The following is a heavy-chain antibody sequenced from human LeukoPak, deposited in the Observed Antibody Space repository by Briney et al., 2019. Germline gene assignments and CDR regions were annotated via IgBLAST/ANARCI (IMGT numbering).Heavy chain of an antibody. CDR2: ISGSGGST. CDR3: AKKGPTVVTPGIY. D-gene: IGHD4-23*01. J-gene: IGHJ4*02. Sequence: PGGSLRLSCAASGLTFSSYAMSWVRQAPGKGLEWVSTISGSGGSTYYADSVKGRFTFSRDNSKNTLYLQMNSLRAEDTAVYYCAKKGPTVVTPGIYWGQGTLVTVSS. V-gene: IGHV3-23*01. CDR1: GLTFSSYA.